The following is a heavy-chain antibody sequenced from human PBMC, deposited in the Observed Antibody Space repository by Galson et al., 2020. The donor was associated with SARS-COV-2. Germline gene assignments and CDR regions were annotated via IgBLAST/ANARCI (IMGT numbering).Heavy chain of an antibody. CDR2: ISYDGTTK. CDR3: ARETDDHTSSWYYH. D-gene: IGHD2-2*01. V-gene: IGHV3-30*04. CDR1: GLTFSNSA. J-gene: IGHJ5*02. Sequence: GESLKISCAASGLTFSNSAMHWVRQAPGKGLEWVAIISYDGTTKYNSDSVKARFTISRDNSKNTLYLQMNSLRPEDSAVYYCARETDDHTSSWYYHWGQGTLGTVSS.